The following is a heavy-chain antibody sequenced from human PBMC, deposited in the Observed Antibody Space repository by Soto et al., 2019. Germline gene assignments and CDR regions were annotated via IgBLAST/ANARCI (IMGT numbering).Heavy chain of an antibody. Sequence: PGGSLRLSCAASGFTFSSYWMSWVRQAPGKGLEWVANIKQDGSEKYYVDSVKGRFTISRDNAKNSLYLQMNSLRAEDTAVYYCARKYCSGGSCYFDYWGQGTLVTVSS. CDR1: GFTFSSYW. D-gene: IGHD2-15*01. V-gene: IGHV3-7*01. J-gene: IGHJ4*02. CDR2: IKQDGSEK. CDR3: ARKYCSGGSCYFDY.